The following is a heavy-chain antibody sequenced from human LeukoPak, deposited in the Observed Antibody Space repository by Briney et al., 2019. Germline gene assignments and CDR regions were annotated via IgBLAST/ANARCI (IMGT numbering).Heavy chain of an antibody. Sequence: PSQTLSLTCTVSGGSISSGGYYWSWIRQPPGKGLEWIGYIYHSGSTNYNPSLKSRVTISVDTSKNQFSLKLSSVTAADTAVYYCARPPKRGPRYYYYMDVWGKGTTVTVSS. D-gene: IGHD3-10*01. CDR2: IYHSGST. CDR3: ARPPKRGPRYYYYMDV. V-gene: IGHV4-30-2*01. J-gene: IGHJ6*03. CDR1: GGSISSGGYY.